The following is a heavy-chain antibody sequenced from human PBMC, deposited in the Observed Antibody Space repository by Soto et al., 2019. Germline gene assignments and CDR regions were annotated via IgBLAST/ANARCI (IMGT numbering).Heavy chain of an antibody. D-gene: IGHD2-15*01. CDR2: IKTNTEGGTT. CDR3: TTGSVEGV. Sequence: EVQLVESGGGLIYPGGSLRLSCAASGLTISDAWMNWVRQAPGKGLEWVGRIKTNTEGGTTEYAAAVKGRFIVSRDDSKNTLYLQMNSLKIEDTAVYYCTTGSVEGVWGQGTTVIVSS. CDR1: GLTISDAW. J-gene: IGHJ6*02. V-gene: IGHV3-15*07.